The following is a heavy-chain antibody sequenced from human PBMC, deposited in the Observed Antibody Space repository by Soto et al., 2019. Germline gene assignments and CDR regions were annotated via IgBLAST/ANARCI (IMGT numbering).Heavy chain of an antibody. D-gene: IGHD3-3*01. V-gene: IGHV1-8*01. CDR2: MNPNSGNT. Sequence: QVKLVQSGAEVQKPGASVKVSCKASGYNFTSYDINWVRQATGQGLEWMGWMNPNSGNTGYAQKFQGRGTMTRNTSISTAYMELSILRSEDTAVYDCARGRLSDYDFCSGYYQNWFDPWGQGTLVTVSS. J-gene: IGHJ5*02. CDR3: ARGRLSDYDFCSGYYQNWFDP. CDR1: GYNFTSYD.